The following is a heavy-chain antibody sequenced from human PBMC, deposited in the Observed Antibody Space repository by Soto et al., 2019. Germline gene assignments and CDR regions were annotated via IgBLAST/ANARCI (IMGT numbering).Heavy chain of an antibody. CDR2: MNPNSGNT. CDR1: GYTFTSYD. D-gene: IGHD5-12*01. CDR3: AREGREQRLGSVVAVSYGMDV. Sequence: QVQLVQSGAEVKKPGASVKVSCKASGYTFTSYDINWVRQATGQGLEWMGWMNPNSGNTGYAQKFQGRVTMTRNTSISTAYMELSSLRSEDTAVYYCAREGREQRLGSVVAVSYGMDVWGQGTTVTVSS. J-gene: IGHJ6*02. V-gene: IGHV1-8*01.